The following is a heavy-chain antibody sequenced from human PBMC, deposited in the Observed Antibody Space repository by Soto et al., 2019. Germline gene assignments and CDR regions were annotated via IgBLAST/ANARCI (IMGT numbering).Heavy chain of an antibody. J-gene: IGHJ6*02. D-gene: IGHD2-2*01. CDR2: ISAYNGNS. CDR3: ARIADCSTTSCSFPSIFLVRGYYYYYGLDV. V-gene: IGHV1-18*01. Sequence: ASVKVSCKASAYTFTSYGISWVRQAPGQGLEWVGWISAYNGNSNYAQKYQGRVTMTTDTSTSTAYMELSSLRSDDTAVYYCARIADCSTTSCSFPSIFLVRGYYYYYGLDVWGQGTTVTVSS. CDR1: AYTFTSYG.